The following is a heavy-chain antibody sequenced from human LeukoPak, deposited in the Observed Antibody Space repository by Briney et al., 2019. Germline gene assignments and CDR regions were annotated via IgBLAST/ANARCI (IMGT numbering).Heavy chain of an antibody. Sequence: GGSLRLSCAASGFTFSIYSMNWVRQAPGKGLEWVSSISSSSSYIYYADSVKGRFTISRDNAKNSLYLQMNSLRAEDTAVYYCARAPATAYYYDSSGYYDRTFDYWGQGTLVTVSS. V-gene: IGHV3-21*01. J-gene: IGHJ4*02. CDR1: GFTFSIYS. CDR2: ISSSSSYI. D-gene: IGHD3-22*01. CDR3: ARAPATAYYYDSSGYYDRTFDY.